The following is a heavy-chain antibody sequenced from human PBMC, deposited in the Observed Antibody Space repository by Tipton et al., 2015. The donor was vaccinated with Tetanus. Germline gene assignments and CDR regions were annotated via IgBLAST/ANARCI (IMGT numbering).Heavy chain of an antibody. CDR1: GGSIGGNNW. CDR3: SSGSNWAIRYFDI. Sequence: TLSLTCAVSGGSIGGNNWWSWVRQSPGKGLEWIGEIFYSGKTNYNPSLKSRVSITMDKWKNEFSLQLNSVTAADTAVYFCSSGSNWAIRYFDIWGPGTLVTVSS. CDR2: IFYSGKT. D-gene: IGHD2-8*01. V-gene: IGHV4-4*01. J-gene: IGHJ2*01.